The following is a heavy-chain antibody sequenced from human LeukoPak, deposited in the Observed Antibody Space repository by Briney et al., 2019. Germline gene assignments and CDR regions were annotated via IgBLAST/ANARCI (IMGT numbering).Heavy chain of an antibody. Sequence: PSETLSLTCTVSDDSITMYYWTWIRQPAGKGLEWIGRIYTSGSTNYNPSLKSRVTISVDTSKNQFSLKLSSVTAADTAVYYCARVAPAFDIWGQGTMVTVSS. CDR2: IYTSGST. J-gene: IGHJ3*02. V-gene: IGHV4-4*07. CDR3: ARVAPAFDI. CDR1: DDSITMYY.